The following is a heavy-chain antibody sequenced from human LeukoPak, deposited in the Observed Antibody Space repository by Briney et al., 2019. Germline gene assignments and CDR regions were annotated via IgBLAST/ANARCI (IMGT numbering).Heavy chain of an antibody. Sequence: SETLSLTCTVSGGSISSYYWSWIRQPAGKGLEWIGRIHASGSTDYNPSLESRVTMSVDTSKSQFSLRLSSVTAADTAVYYCAREGSMTARPFVSIDYWGQGTLVTVSS. J-gene: IGHJ4*02. CDR1: GGSISSYY. D-gene: IGHD6-6*01. CDR2: IHASGST. CDR3: AREGSMTARPFVSIDY. V-gene: IGHV4-4*07.